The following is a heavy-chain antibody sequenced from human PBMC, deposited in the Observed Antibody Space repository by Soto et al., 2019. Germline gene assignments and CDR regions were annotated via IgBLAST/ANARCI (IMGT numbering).Heavy chain of an antibody. Sequence: GGSLRLSCAASGFTFDDYAMHWVRQAPGKGLEWVSGISWNSGSIGYADSVKGRFTISRDNAKNSLYLQMNSLRAEDTALYYCAKGGVGAPLPYFDYWGQGTLVTVSS. CDR2: ISWNSGSI. CDR3: AKGGVGAPLPYFDY. D-gene: IGHD1-26*01. V-gene: IGHV3-9*01. CDR1: GFTFDDYA. J-gene: IGHJ4*02.